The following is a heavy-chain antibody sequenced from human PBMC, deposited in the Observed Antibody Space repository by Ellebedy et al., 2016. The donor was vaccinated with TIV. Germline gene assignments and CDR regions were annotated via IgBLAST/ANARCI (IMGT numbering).Heavy chain of an antibody. J-gene: IGHJ4*02. Sequence: SQTLSLTXXVYGGSFSGYYWSWIRQAPGKGLEWIGEIDHSGSINYNPSLKSRVTISVDPSKNQFSLKLTSMTAGDTGIYYCARGTVALQPLKYFDSWGQGTLVTVSS. D-gene: IGHD6-19*01. CDR2: IDHSGSI. V-gene: IGHV4-34*01. CDR3: ARGTVALQPLKYFDS. CDR1: GGSFSGYY.